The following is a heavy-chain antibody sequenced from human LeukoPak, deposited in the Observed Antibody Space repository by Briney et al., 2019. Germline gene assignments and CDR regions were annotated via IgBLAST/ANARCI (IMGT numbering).Heavy chain of an antibody. D-gene: IGHD2-2*01. Sequence: PGGSLRLSCAASGFTFSSYEMNWVRQAPGKGLEWVSYISSSGSTIYYADSVKGRFTISRDNAKNSLYLQMNSLRAEDTAVYYYARDGTVVVPATIIFDYWGQGTLVTVSS. CDR2: ISSSGSTI. J-gene: IGHJ4*02. V-gene: IGHV3-48*03. CDR3: ARDGTVVVPATIIFDY. CDR1: GFTFSSYE.